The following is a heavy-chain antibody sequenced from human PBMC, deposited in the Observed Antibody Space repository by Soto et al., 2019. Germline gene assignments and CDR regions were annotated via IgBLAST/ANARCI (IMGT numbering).Heavy chain of an antibody. CDR2: IKQDGSEK. J-gene: IGHJ4*02. CDR3: ARVRGSYCSDY. V-gene: IGHV3-7*01. CDR1: GFTFSSYW. Sequence: GGSLRLSCAASGFTFSSYWMNWVRQAPGKGLEWVANIKQDGSEKYYVDSVKGRFTISRDNAKSSLYLQMNSLRAEDTTVYYCARVRGSYCSDYWGQGTLVTVSS. D-gene: IGHD1-26*01.